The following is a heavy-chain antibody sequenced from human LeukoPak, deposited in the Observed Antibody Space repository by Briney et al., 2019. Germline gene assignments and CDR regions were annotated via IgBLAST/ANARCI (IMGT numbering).Heavy chain of an antibody. CDR2: ISYDGSNK. CDR3: ARADIVVVVAACFDY. D-gene: IGHD2-15*01. V-gene: IGHV3-30*04. CDR1: GFTFSSYA. J-gene: IGHJ4*02. Sequence: GGSLRLSCAVSGFTFSSYAMQGVRQAPGKGVEWVAVISYDGSNKYYEDSVKGRFTISRDNSKNTLYLQMNSLRAEDTAVYYCARADIVVVVAACFDYWGQGTLVTVSS.